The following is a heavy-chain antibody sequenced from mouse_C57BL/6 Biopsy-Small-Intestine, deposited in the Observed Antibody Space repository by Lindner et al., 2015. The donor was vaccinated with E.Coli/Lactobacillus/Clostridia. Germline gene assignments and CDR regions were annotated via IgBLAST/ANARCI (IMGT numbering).Heavy chain of an antibody. J-gene: IGHJ4*01. Sequence: VQLQESGPELVKPGASVKISCKASGYSFTGYYMNWVKQSPEKSLEWIGEINPSTGGTTYNQKLKAKATLTVDKSSSTAYMQLKSLTSEDSAVYYCASSSRGAMDYWGQGTSVTVSS. CDR2: INPSTGGT. CDR3: ASSSRGAMDY. CDR1: GYSFTGYY. D-gene: IGHD1-1*01. V-gene: IGHV1-42*01.